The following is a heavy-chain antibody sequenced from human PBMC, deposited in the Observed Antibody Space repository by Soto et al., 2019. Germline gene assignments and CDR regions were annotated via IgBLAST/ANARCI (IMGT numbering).Heavy chain of an antibody. CDR3: AREEGIINWFDS. Sequence: EVQLVESGGGLVQPGGSLRLSCAASGFTFSSYSMNWVRQAPGKGLEWVSYISSSSSTISYADSVKGRFTITRHNAKNSLYMQMNSLRAEDTAVYYCAREEGIINWFDSWGQGTLVTVSS. V-gene: IGHV3-48*01. J-gene: IGHJ5*01. CDR1: GFTFSSYS. CDR2: ISSSSSTI.